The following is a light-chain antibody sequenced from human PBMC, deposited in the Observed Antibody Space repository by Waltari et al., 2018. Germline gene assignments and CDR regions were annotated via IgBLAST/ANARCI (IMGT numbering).Light chain of an antibody. V-gene: IGKV1-5*03. Sequence: DIQMTHSPSTLSASVGDRVTISCRASQSVGTWLAWYQQKPGKAPKLLIYMASSLESGVPSRFSGSGSGTEFTLTISSLQPDDFATYSCQQYSSFSTFGQGTKVDI. J-gene: IGKJ2*01. CDR1: QSVGTW. CDR3: QQYSSFST. CDR2: MAS.